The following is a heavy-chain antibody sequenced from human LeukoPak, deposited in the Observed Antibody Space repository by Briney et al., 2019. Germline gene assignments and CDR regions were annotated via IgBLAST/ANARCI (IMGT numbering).Heavy chain of an antibody. CDR2: IYYSGST. J-gene: IGHJ5*02. CDR3: ARAESLHYYGPGSYIRFDP. Sequence: YPSETLSLTCTVSGGSISSYYWSWIRQPPGKGLEWIGYIYYSGSTNYNPSLKSRVTISVDTSKDQFSLKLSSVTAADAAVYYCARAESLHYYGPGSYIRFDPWGQGTLVTVSS. D-gene: IGHD3-10*01. V-gene: IGHV4-59*01. CDR1: GGSISSYY.